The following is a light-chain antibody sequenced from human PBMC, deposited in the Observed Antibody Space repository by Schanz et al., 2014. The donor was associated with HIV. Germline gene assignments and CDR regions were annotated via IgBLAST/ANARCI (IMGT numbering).Light chain of an antibody. V-gene: IGLV2-14*01. CDR2: DVS. CDR1: SSDVGGYKY. Sequence: QSVLTQPASVSGSPGQSITISCTGTSSDVGGYKYVSWYQQHPGKAPKLMIYDVSIRPSGVSNRFSGSKSGNTASLTISGLQAEDEADYYCSSYTSSSTRVFGGGTKLTVL. J-gene: IGLJ2*01. CDR3: SSYTSSSTRV.